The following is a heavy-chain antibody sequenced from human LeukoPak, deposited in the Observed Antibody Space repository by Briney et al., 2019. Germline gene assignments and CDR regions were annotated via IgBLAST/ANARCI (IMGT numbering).Heavy chain of an antibody. Sequence: RAGGSLRLSCAASGFTFDDYGMSWVRQAPGKGLEWVSGINWNGGSTGYADSVKGRFTISRDNAKNSLYLQTDSLRAEDTALYYCARGIVGATGSGWGQGTMVTVSS. CDR2: INWNGGST. CDR3: ARGIVGATGSG. V-gene: IGHV3-20*04. D-gene: IGHD1-26*01. J-gene: IGHJ3*01. CDR1: GFTFDDYG.